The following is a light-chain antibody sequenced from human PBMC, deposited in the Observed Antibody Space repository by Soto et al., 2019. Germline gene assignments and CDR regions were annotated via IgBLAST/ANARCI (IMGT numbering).Light chain of an antibody. V-gene: IGKV3-11*01. J-gene: IGKJ4*01. CDR2: DAS. CDR3: QQRSNQLT. CDR1: QSVSSY. Sequence: EIVLTQSPATLSLSPGERATLSCRASQSVSSYLAWYQQKPGQAPRLLIYDASNRATGIPARFSGSGSGTDFTLTISSLAPDDFAVYYCQQRSNQLTFGGGTKVEIK.